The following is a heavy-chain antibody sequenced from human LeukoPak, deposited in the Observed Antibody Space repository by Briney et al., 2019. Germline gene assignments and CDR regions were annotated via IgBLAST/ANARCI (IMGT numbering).Heavy chain of an antibody. D-gene: IGHD5-18*01. J-gene: IGHJ4*02. CDR1: GFTFSSYG. Sequence: GGSLRLSCAASGFTFSSYGMHWVRQAPGKGLEWVAVISYDGSNKYYADSVKGRFTISRDNSKNTLYLQMNSLRAEDTAVYYCAKNLFRIQLPHYFDYWGQGTLVTVSS. CDR2: ISYDGSNK. V-gene: IGHV3-30*18. CDR3: AKNLFRIQLPHYFDY.